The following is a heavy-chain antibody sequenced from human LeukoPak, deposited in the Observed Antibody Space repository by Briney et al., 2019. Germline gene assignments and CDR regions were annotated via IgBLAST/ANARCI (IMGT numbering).Heavy chain of an antibody. CDR2: MNPNSGNT. CDR1: GYTFTSYD. CDR3: ARGFWGSDAFDI. D-gene: IGHD3-16*01. J-gene: IGHJ3*02. Sequence: ASVKVSCKASGYTFTSYDINWVRQATGQGLEWMGWMNPNSGNTGYAQKFQGRVTITRNTSISTAYMELCSLRSEDTAVYYCARGFWGSDAFDIWGQGTMVTVSS. V-gene: IGHV1-8*03.